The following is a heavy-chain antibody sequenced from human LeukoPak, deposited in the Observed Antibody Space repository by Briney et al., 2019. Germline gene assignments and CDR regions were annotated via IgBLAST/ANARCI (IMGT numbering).Heavy chain of an antibody. CDR2: IHYSGST. Sequence: SETLSLTCTVSGGSISSYYWSWIRQPPGKGLEWIGYIHYSGSTNYNPSLKSRVTISVDMSKNQFSLKLSSVTAADTAVYYCARRRGYSSVDYWGQGTLVTVSS. J-gene: IGHJ4*02. V-gene: IGHV4-59*08. CDR3: ARRRGYSSVDY. D-gene: IGHD5-18*01. CDR1: GGSISSYY.